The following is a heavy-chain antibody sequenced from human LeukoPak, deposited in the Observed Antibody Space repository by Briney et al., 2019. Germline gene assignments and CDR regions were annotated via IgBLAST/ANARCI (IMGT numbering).Heavy chain of an antibody. V-gene: IGHV1-2*04. Sequence: ASVKVSCKASGYTFTGYYMHWVRQAPGQGLEWMGWINPNSGGTNYAQKFQGWVTMTRDTSISTAYMELSRLRSDDTAVYYCVRGLGYSGYDYDYWGQGTLVTVSS. D-gene: IGHD5-12*01. J-gene: IGHJ4*02. CDR2: INPNSGGT. CDR3: VRGLGYSGYDYDY. CDR1: GYTFTGYY.